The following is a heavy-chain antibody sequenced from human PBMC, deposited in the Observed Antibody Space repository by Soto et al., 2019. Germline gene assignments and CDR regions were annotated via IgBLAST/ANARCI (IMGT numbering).Heavy chain of an antibody. D-gene: IGHD2-2*02. CDR3: ASSFTVPAAIGY. CDR2: IVVGSGNT. Sequence: SVKVSCKAFGFTFFSSALQWVRQAREQRLEWRGWIVVGSGNTNYAQKFQARVTNARDMSTGTAYMELSILRFDDTAVYYCASSFTVPAAIGYWGQGTLVTVSS. V-gene: IGHV1-58*01. CDR1: GFTFFSSA. J-gene: IGHJ4*02.